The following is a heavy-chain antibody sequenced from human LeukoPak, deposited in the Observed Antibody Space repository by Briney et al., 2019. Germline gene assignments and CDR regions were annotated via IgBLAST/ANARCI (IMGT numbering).Heavy chain of an antibody. J-gene: IGHJ4*02. D-gene: IGHD2-15*01. V-gene: IGHV3-7*03. Sequence: GGSLRLSCAASGLTFSSYWMSWVRQAPGKGLEWVANIRQDRSEKYYVDSVKGRFTISRDNAKNSLYLQMNSLRAEDTAVYYCPRGGEDIVVVVAATADYWGQGTLVTVSS. CDR3: PRGGEDIVVVVAATADY. CDR2: IRQDRSEK. CDR1: GLTFSSYW.